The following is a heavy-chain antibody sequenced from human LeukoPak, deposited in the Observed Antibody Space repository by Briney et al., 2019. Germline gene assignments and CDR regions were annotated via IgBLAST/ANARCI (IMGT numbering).Heavy chain of an antibody. CDR2: IYYSGST. V-gene: IGHV4-59*12. CDR3: AREGYSYGPYFDY. D-gene: IGHD5-18*01. CDR1: GFTFSSYA. Sequence: GSLRLSCAASGFTFSSYAMSWVRQAPGKGLEWIGYIYYSGSTNYNPSLKSRVTISVDRSKNQFSLKLSSVTAADTAVYYCAREGYSYGPYFDYWGQGTLVTVSS. J-gene: IGHJ4*02.